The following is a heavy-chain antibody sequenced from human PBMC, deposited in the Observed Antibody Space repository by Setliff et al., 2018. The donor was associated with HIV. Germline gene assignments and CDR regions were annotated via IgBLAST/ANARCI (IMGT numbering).Heavy chain of an antibody. CDR3: ARHVVALGIVVLPAGALDF. J-gene: IGHJ4*02. D-gene: IGHD2-2*01. Sequence: SETLSLTCAVYGGSLSGYHWSWIRQSPEKGLEWIGEINHSGSTNYNPSLKSRVTMSVDTSKNQFSLKLTSVTAADTAIYYCARHVVALGIVVLPAGALDFWGPGTLVTVSS. CDR2: INHSGST. V-gene: IGHV4-34*01. CDR1: GGSLSGYH.